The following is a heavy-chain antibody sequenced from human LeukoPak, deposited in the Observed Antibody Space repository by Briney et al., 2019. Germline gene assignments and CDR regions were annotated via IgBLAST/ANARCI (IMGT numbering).Heavy chain of an antibody. V-gene: IGHV4-34*01. CDR1: GGSFSGYY. Sequence: PSETLSLTCAVYGGSFSGYYWSWIRQPPGKGLEWIGEINHSGSTNYNPPLKSRVTISVDTSKNQFSLKLSSVTAADTAVYYCAVTYYDILTGYYRSDYWGQGTLVTVSS. J-gene: IGHJ4*02. D-gene: IGHD3-9*01. CDR2: INHSGST. CDR3: AVTYYDILTGYYRSDY.